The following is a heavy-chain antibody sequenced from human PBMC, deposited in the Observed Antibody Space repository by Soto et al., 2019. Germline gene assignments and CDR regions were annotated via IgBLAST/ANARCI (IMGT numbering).Heavy chain of an antibody. CDR1: GFTFSNYW. CDR2: INNDGSVS. D-gene: IGHD2-15*01. J-gene: IGHJ6*03. V-gene: IGHV3-74*01. CDR3: ARGDCVGGTCYSLAGSFYYYMDV. Sequence: EVQLVESGGGLVQPGGSLRLSCVASGFTFSNYWMSWVRQAPGEGLVWVSRINNDGSVSSYADSVKGRLTISRDNVKNTLYLQMDSRRAEDTAVDYCARGDCVGGTCYSLAGSFYYYMDVWGKGTTVTVFS.